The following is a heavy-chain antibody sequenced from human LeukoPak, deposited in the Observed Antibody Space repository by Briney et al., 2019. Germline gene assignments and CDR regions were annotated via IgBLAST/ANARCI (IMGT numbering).Heavy chain of an antibody. Sequence: WGSLRLSCAASGFTFSGSAMSWVRQASGKGLEWVGRIRSNANSYADAYPASVNGRFTISRDDSKNTEYLQMNSLKTEDTAVYYCTRQVILGKDDAFDIWGQGTMVTVSS. CDR1: GFTFSGSA. D-gene: IGHD3-10*01. J-gene: IGHJ3*02. CDR2: IRSNANSYAD. V-gene: IGHV3-73*01. CDR3: TRQVILGKDDAFDI.